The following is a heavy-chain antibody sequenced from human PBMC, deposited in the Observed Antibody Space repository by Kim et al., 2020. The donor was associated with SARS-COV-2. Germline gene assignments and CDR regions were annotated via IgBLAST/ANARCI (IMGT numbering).Heavy chain of an antibody. Sequence: GESLKISCQGSASSFSNYYISWVRQMPGKGLEWMGRIDPSDSYTNYSPSFQGHVTISTDKSSSTVFLQWSGLKASDTAIYYCARSKGDNYFDPWGHGTLAT. CDR3: ARSKGDNYFDP. V-gene: IGHV5-10-1*01. D-gene: IGHD4-4*01. J-gene: IGHJ5*02. CDR1: ASSFSNYY. CDR2: IDPSDSYT.